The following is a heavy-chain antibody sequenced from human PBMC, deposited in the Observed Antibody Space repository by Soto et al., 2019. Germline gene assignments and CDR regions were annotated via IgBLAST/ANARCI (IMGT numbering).Heavy chain of an antibody. D-gene: IGHD6-13*01. Sequence: GGSLRLSCAPSGFTLPGYSMNWVRQAPGKGLEWVSYISSSSDTIYYADSVKGRFTISRDNAKNLLYLQMKSLRAEDTAVYYCARHPERIAQIGWFDPWGQGTLVTVSS. V-gene: IGHV3-48*01. CDR2: ISSSSDTI. J-gene: IGHJ5*02. CDR1: GFTLPGYS. CDR3: ARHPERIAQIGWFDP.